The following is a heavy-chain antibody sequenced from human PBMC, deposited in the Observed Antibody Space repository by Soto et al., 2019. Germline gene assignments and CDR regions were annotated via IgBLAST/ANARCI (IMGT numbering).Heavy chain of an antibody. D-gene: IGHD5-12*01. CDR1: GDSISSSSYY. V-gene: IGHV4-39*01. J-gene: IGHJ4*02. CDR3: AGKATEQDY. CDR2: IYYSGST. Sequence: PSETLSLTCSVSGDSISSSSYYWGWIRQPPGKGLEWIGSIYYSGSTYYNPSLKSRVTISVDTSKNQFSLKLNSVTAADTAVYYCAGKATEQDYWGQGTLVTVYS.